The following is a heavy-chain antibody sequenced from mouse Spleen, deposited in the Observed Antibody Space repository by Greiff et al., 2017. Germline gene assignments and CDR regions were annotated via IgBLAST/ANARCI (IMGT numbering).Heavy chain of an antibody. CDR3: ARHIPFDY. J-gene: IGHJ2*01. CDR2: ISNGGGST. Sequence: EVQRVESGGGLVQPGGSLKLSCAASGFTFSSYTMSWVRQTPEKRLEWVAYISNGGGSTYYPDTVKGRFTISRDNAKNTLYLQMSSLKSEDTAMYYCARHIPFDYWGQGTTLTVSS. V-gene: IGHV5-12-2*01. CDR1: GFTFSSYT.